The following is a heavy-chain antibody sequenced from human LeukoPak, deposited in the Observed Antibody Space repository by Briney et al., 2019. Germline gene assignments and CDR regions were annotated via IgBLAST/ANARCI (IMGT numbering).Heavy chain of an antibody. CDR3: ARRFLRDTSDY. Sequence: PGGSLRLSCAASGFTASTNFMSWVRQAPGKGLEWFSVIYSGGATYYTDSVKGRFTISRDSSKNTVHLQMSGLRAEDTAVYYCARRFLRDTSDYWGQGTLVIVSS. J-gene: IGHJ4*02. V-gene: IGHV3-66*02. CDR2: IYSGGAT. CDR1: GFTASTNF.